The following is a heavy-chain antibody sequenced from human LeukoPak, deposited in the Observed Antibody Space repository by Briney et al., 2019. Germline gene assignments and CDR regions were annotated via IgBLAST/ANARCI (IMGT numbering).Heavy chain of an antibody. CDR3: ATVFYGDYYFDY. J-gene: IGHJ4*02. Sequence: ASVKVSFKVSGYTLTELSMHWVRQAPGKGLEWMGGFDPEDGETIYAQKFQGRVTMTEDTSTDTAYMELSSLRSEDTAVYYCATVFYGDYYFDYWGQGTLVTVSS. V-gene: IGHV1-24*01. D-gene: IGHD4-17*01. CDR1: GYTLTELS. CDR2: FDPEDGET.